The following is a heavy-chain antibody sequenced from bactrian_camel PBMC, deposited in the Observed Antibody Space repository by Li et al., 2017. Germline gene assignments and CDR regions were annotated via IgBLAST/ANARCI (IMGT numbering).Heavy chain of an antibody. CDR1: RTLYNSRC. V-gene: IGHV3S53*01. J-gene: IGHJ6*01. CDR2: IDTDGST. CDR3: VAESEWQPLVDGCSPSHFGV. Sequence: HVQLVESGGASVQAGGSLSLSCQEHRTLYNSRCIGWFRQAPEKEREGVAAIDTDGSTSYADSVKGRFTISQDNAKSTVYLQMNSLKSEDTAVYYCVAESEWQPLVDGCSPSHFGVWGQGTQVTVS. D-gene: IGHD5*01.